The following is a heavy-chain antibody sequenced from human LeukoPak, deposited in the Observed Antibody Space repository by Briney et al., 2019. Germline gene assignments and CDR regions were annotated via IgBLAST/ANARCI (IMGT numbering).Heavy chain of an antibody. J-gene: IGHJ4*02. D-gene: IGHD7-27*01. CDR2: INHRGST. V-gene: IGHV4-34*01. Sequence: SETLSLTCAVYGGSFSGYYWSWICQPPGKGLEWIGEINHRGSTNYNPSLKSRVTISVDTSKNQFSLKLSSETAADTAVYYCARDELGFDYWGQGTLVTVSS. CDR3: ARDELGFDY. CDR1: GGSFSGYY.